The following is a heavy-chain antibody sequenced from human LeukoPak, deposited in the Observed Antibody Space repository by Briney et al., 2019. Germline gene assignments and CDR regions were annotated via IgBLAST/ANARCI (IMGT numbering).Heavy chain of an antibody. CDR2: IYYSGST. Sequence: PSQTLSLTCTVSGGSISSGDYYWSWIRQPPGKGLEWIGYIYYSGSTHYNPSLKSRVTISVDTSKNQFSLKLSSVTAADTAVYYCARGVNLITMVRGGIKAAGLDYYYYGMDVWGKGTTVTVSS. CDR1: GGSISSGDYY. J-gene: IGHJ6*04. CDR3: ARGVNLITMVRGGIKAAGLDYYYYGMDV. D-gene: IGHD3-10*01. V-gene: IGHV4-30-4*01.